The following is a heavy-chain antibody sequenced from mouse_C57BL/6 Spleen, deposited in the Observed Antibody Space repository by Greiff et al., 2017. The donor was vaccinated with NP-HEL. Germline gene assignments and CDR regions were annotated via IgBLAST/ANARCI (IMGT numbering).Heavy chain of an antibody. J-gene: IGHJ3*01. Sequence: QVQLQQPGAELVRPGSSVKLSCKASGYTFTSYWMHWVKQRPIQGLEWIGNIDPSDSETHYNQKFKDKATLTVDKSSSTAYMQLSSLTSEDSAVYYCAREGSGYGFAYWGQVTLVTVSA. CDR1: GYTFTSYW. CDR2: IDPSDSET. D-gene: IGHD3-2*02. V-gene: IGHV1-52*01. CDR3: AREGSGYGFAY.